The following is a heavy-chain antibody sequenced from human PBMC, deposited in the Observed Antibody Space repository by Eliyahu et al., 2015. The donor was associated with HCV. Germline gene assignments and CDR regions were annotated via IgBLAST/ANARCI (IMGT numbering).Heavy chain of an antibody. Sequence: PGKGLEWVAVIWYDGSNKYYADSVKGRFTISRDNSKNTLYLQMNSLRAEDTAVYYCARDGVRVTTAYYFDYWGQGTLVTVSS. CDR3: ARDGVRVTTAYYFDY. J-gene: IGHJ4*02. D-gene: IGHD4-17*01. V-gene: IGHV3-33*01. CDR2: IWYDGSNK.